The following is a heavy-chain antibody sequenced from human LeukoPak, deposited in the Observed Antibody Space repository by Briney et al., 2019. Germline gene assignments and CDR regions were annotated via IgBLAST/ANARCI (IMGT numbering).Heavy chain of an antibody. J-gene: IGHJ4*02. V-gene: IGHV3-21*04. Sequence: GGSLRLSCAASGFTVSSNYMSWVRQAPGKGLEWVSSISSSSSYIYYADSVKGRFTISRDNAKNSLYLQMNSLRAEDTAVYYCAKRVVVTKTLDYWGQGTLVTVSS. D-gene: IGHD3-22*01. CDR1: GFTVSSNY. CDR3: AKRVVVTKTLDY. CDR2: ISSSSSYI.